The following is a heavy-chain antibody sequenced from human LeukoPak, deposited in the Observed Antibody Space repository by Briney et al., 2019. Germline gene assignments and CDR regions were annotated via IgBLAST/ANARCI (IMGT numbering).Heavy chain of an antibody. CDR2: ISHSGRI. Sequence: KPSETLSFTCDVYGGSFSGYYWSWIRQPPGKGLEWIGEISHSGRINYNPSLKSRVSISVDMSKNQFSLKLRSVTAADTAVYYCARGPHGYTSGWYTWDHRTLVTVSS. CDR1: GGSFSGYY. D-gene: IGHD6-19*01. J-gene: IGHJ5*01. CDR3: ARGPHGYTSGWYT. V-gene: IGHV4-34*01.